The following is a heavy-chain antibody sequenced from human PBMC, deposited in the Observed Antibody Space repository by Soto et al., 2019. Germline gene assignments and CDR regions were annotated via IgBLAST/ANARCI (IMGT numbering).Heavy chain of an antibody. V-gene: IGHV6-1*01. CDR1: GDSVSSNSAA. Sequence: SQTLSLTCAISGDSVSSNSAAWNWIRQSPSRGLEWLGRTYYRSKWYNDYAVSVKSRITINPDTSKNQFSLQLNSVTPEDTAVYYCARDSRVRYGYSYYFDSWGQGTLVTVSS. CDR2: TYYRSKWYN. D-gene: IGHD5-18*01. CDR3: ARDSRVRYGYSYYFDS. J-gene: IGHJ4*02.